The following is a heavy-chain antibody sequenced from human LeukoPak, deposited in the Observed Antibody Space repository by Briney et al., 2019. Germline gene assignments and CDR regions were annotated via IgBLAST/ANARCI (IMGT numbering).Heavy chain of an antibody. J-gene: IGHJ4*02. CDR2: INPNSGGT. CDR1: GSTFTGYY. CDR3: ARGGSRDSYYDFWSGYSDLVR. V-gene: IGHV1-2*06. Sequence: ASVKVSCKASGSTFTGYYMHWVRQAPGQGLEWMGRINPNSGGTNYAQTFQGRVTMTRDTSISTAYMELRRLRSDDTAVYYCARGGSRDSYYDFWSGYSDLVRWGQGTLVTVSS. D-gene: IGHD3-3*01.